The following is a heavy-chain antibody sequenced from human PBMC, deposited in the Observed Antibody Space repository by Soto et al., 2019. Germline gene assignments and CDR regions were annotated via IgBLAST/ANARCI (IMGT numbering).Heavy chain of an antibody. V-gene: IGHV3-15*01. D-gene: IGHD3-9*01. CDR2: IKSKTDGGTT. Sequence: PGGSLRLSCAASGFTFSNAWMSWVRQAPGKGLEWVGRIKSKTDGGTTDYAAPVKGRFTISRDDSKNTLYLQMNSLKTEDTAVYYCTTDPLYYDILTGYQPPYYFDYWGQGTLVTVSS. CDR1: GFTFSNAW. J-gene: IGHJ4*02. CDR3: TTDPLYYDILTGYQPPYYFDY.